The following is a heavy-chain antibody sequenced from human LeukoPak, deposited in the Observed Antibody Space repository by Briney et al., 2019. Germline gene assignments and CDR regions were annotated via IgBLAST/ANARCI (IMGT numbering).Heavy chain of an antibody. CDR2: ISGSGGST. CDR1: GFTFTTYA. Sequence: PGGSLRLSCAASGFTFTTYAMSWVRQAPGKGLEWVSAISGSGGSTYYADSVKGRFTISRDNAKNSLYLQMNSLRAEDTAVYYCARAYYDILTHYYGMDVWGQGTTVTVSS. D-gene: IGHD3-9*01. V-gene: IGHV3-23*01. CDR3: ARAYYDILTHYYGMDV. J-gene: IGHJ6*02.